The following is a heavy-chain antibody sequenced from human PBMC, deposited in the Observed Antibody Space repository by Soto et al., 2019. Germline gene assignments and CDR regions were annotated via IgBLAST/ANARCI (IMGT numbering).Heavy chain of an antibody. CDR2: ISGSSDDT. V-gene: IGHV3-11*05. CDR1: GFTFNDYY. J-gene: IGHJ4*02. D-gene: IGHD1-26*01. Sequence: QVQLVESGGGLVKPGGSLRLSCEASGFTFNDYYMAWIRQAPGKGLEWVSYISGSSDDTKFTDFVKGRFSISRDDAKNSLYLQRNSLRGEDTAAYYGARVRPYRDRDAVSSHFDDWGQGILVTVSS. CDR3: ARVRPYRDRDAVSSHFDD.